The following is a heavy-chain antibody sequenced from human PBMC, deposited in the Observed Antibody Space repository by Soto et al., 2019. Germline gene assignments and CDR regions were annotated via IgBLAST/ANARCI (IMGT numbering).Heavy chain of an antibody. CDR2: IRSKVEGGTA. D-gene: IGHD3-10*01. V-gene: IGHV3-15*01. J-gene: IGHJ4*02. CDR3: STLPYNSGFDY. Sequence: GGSLRLSCAASGFTFSGAWMNWVRQAPGKGLEWVGRIRSKVEGGTADYAAPVKGRFTISRDDSQNTVYLQMNSLETEDTAVYYCSTLPYNSGFDYWGQGTLVTVSS. CDR1: GFTFSGAW.